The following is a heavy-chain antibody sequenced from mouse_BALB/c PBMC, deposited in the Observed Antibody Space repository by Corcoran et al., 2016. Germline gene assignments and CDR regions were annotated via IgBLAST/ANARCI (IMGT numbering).Heavy chain of an antibody. Sequence: QIQLVQSGPELKKTGETVKISCKASGYTFTNYGMNWVKQAPGKGLKWMGWINTYTGETTYADDLKGRIAFTLETSASTAYLQINNLKNEDMATYFCARWGGNYYFDYWGQGTTLTVSS. CDR1: GYTFTNYG. V-gene: IGHV9-1*02. CDR2: INTYTGET. CDR3: ARWGGNYYFDY. J-gene: IGHJ2*01. D-gene: IGHD2-1*01.